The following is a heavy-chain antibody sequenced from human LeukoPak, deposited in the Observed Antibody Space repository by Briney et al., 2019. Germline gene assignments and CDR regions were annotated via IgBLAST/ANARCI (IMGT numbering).Heavy chain of an antibody. Sequence: PSETLSLTCTVSGGSISSYYWSWTRQPPGKGLEWIGYVYYSGTTNYNPSLSIRVTISVDTSKNQFSLRLSSVTAADTAVYYCARGRISAGYWGQGTLVTVSS. CDR1: GGSISSYY. V-gene: IGHV4-59*01. CDR3: ARGRISAGY. D-gene: IGHD2/OR15-2a*01. CDR2: VYYSGTT. J-gene: IGHJ4*02.